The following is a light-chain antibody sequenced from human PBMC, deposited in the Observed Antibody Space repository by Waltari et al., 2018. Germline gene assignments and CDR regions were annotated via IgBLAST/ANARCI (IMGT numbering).Light chain of an antibody. CDR1: SIHLGGYHD. CDR3: CSYAGGYTYV. CDR2: DVS. Sequence: QSALTQPRSVSGSPGQSVTISCTATSIHLGGYHDVSWDQKQPGKAPKLMIYDVSERPSGVPDRFSGSKSGNTASLTISGLQAEDEADYYCCSYAGGYTYVFGIGTKVTVL. J-gene: IGLJ1*01. V-gene: IGLV2-11*01.